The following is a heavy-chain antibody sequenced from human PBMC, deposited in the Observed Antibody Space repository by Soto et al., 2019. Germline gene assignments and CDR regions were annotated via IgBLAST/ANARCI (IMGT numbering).Heavy chain of an antibody. CDR3: ERRHSSDCSNGVCSFFYNHEMDV. CDR1: GYSFTDYH. CDR2: INPKSGGT. V-gene: IGHV1-2*04. Sequence: ASVKVSCKASGYSFTDYHIHWVRQAPGQRLEWLGRINPKSGGTSTAQKFQGWVTMTRDRSISTVYMELTRLRSDDTAVYFCERRHSSDCSNGVCSFFYNHEMDVWGQGTTVTISS. D-gene: IGHD2-8*01. J-gene: IGHJ6*02.